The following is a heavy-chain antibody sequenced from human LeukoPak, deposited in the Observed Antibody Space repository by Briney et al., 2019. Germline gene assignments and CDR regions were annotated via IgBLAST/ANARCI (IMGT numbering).Heavy chain of an antibody. CDR1: GASVSGSAYY. CDR3: ARDVQDYYDSSGYWVY. Sequence: SETLSLTCTVSGASVSGSAYYWGWIRQPPGKGLEWIGSIYYSGSTYYNPSLKSRVSMSVDTSKNQFSLQLTSVTAADTAVYFCARDVQDYYDSSGYWVYWGQGTLVTVSS. J-gene: IGHJ4*02. V-gene: IGHV4-39*07. CDR2: IYYSGST. D-gene: IGHD3-22*01.